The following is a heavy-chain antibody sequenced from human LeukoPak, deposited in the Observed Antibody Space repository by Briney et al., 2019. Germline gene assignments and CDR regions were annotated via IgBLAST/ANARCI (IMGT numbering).Heavy chain of an antibody. Sequence: SVKVSCKASGYTFTGYYMHWVRQAPGQGLEWMGRIIPILGIANYAQKFQGRVTITADKSTSTAYMELSSLRSEDTAVYYCARATTTVVTPDYWGQGTLVTVSS. CDR1: GYTFTGYY. V-gene: IGHV1-69*04. CDR2: IIPILGIA. J-gene: IGHJ4*02. D-gene: IGHD4-23*01. CDR3: ARATTTVVTPDY.